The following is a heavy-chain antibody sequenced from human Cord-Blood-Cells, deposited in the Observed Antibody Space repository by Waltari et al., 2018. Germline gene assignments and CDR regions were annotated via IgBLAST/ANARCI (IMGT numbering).Heavy chain of an antibody. J-gene: IGHJ4*02. CDR3: AQWAVAGSFDY. CDR2: IKQDGNEK. CDR1: GFSFSSYW. V-gene: IGHV3-7*01. D-gene: IGHD6-19*01. Sequence: VQLVDSGGGFGQSGGSRRLSSAASGFSFSSYWMRWVRQAPGKGLEWVANIKQDGNEKYCVDSVKGRFTISRDNAKNSLYLQMNSLRAEDTAVYYCAQWAVAGSFDYWGQGTLVTVSS.